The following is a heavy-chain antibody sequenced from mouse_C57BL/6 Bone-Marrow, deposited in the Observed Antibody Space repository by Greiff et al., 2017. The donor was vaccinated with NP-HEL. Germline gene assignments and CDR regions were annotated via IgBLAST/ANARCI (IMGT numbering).Heavy chain of an antibody. V-gene: IGHV3-6*01. CDR1: GYSITSGYY. CDR2: ISYDGSN. Sequence: ESGPGLVKPSQSLSLTCSVTGYSITSGYYWNWIRQFPGNKLEWMGYISYDGSNNYNPSLKNRISITRDTSKNQFFLKLNSVTTEDTASYYCARGTLGQDYFDYWGQGTTLTVSS. CDR3: ARGTLGQDYFDY. D-gene: IGHD4-1*01. J-gene: IGHJ2*01.